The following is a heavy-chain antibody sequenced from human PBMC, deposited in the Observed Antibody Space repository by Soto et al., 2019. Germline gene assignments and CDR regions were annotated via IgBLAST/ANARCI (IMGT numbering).Heavy chain of an antibody. CDR2: IYYGAST. CDR3: ARHRYSYGSYYFDY. CDR1: GGSINSYY. Sequence: ASETLSLTCTVSGGSINSYYWSWIRQPPGKGLEWIGYIYYGASTNYNPSLKSRVTISVDTSKDQFSLKLSSVTAADTAVYYCARHRYSYGSYYFDYWGQGTLVTVSS. D-gene: IGHD5-18*01. V-gene: IGHV4-59*08. J-gene: IGHJ4*02.